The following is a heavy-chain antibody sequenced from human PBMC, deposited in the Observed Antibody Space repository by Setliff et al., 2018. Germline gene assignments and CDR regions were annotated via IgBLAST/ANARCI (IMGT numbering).Heavy chain of an antibody. V-gene: IGHV4-34*01. CDR1: GGSFSGYY. CDR3: ARGGPYCSSTSCYKVYNWFDP. Sequence: SKTLSLTCAVYGGSFSGYYWSWIRQPPGKGLEWIGEINHSGSTNYNPSLKSRVTISVDTSKNQFSLKLSSVTAADTAVYYCARGGPYCSSTSCYKVYNWFDPWGQGTLVTVSS. D-gene: IGHD2-2*02. J-gene: IGHJ5*02. CDR2: INHSGST.